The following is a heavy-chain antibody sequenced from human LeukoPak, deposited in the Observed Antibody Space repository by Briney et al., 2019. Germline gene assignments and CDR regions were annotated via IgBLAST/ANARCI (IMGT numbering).Heavy chain of an antibody. D-gene: IGHD5-18*01. V-gene: IGHV3-33*01. J-gene: IGHJ4*02. Sequence: GGSLRLSCAASGFTFSSYGMHWVRQAPGKGLEWVAVIWYDGSNKYYADSVKGRFTISRDNSKNTLYLQMNSLRAEDTAVYYCARDRSRGYSYGYYFDYWGQGTLVTASS. CDR1: GFTFSSYG. CDR3: ARDRSRGYSYGYYFDY. CDR2: IWYDGSNK.